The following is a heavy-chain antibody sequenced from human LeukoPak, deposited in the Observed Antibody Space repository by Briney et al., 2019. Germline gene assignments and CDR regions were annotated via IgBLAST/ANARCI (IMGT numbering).Heavy chain of an antibody. CDR1: GGSLNSPNYY. D-gene: IGHD3-10*01. CDR3: ARHDYYGSLNWFDP. Sequence: PSETLSLTCIVSGGSLNSPNYYWGWIRQPPGKGLEWIGTIYYSGTTYYNPSLKSRLTISVDTSENQFSLKLTSVTAADTAVYYCARHDYYGSLNWFDPWGQGTLITVSS. CDR2: IYYSGTT. J-gene: IGHJ5*02. V-gene: IGHV4-39*01.